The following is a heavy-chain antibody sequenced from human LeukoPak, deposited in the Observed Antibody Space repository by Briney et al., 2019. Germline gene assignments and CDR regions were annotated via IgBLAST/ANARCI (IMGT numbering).Heavy chain of an antibody. CDR3: ARDGYNNDAFDI. J-gene: IGHJ3*02. Sequence: PSETLSLTCTVSGGSISSGGYYWSWIRQHPGKGLEWIGYIYYSGSTNYNPSLKSRVTISVDTSKNQFSLKLSSVTAADTAVYYCARDGYNNDAFDIWGQGTMVTVSS. CDR1: GGSISSGGYY. CDR2: IYYSGST. V-gene: IGHV4-61*08. D-gene: IGHD5-24*01.